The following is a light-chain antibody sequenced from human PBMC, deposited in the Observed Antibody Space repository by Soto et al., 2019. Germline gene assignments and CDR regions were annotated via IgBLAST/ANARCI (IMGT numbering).Light chain of an antibody. CDR2: AAS. CDR1: QGISSY. Sequence: DIQLTHSPSFLSASVGDRVTITCRSSQGISSYLAWYQQKPGKAPKLLIYAASTLQSGVPSRFSGSGSGTEFTLTISSLQPEDFATYYCQQLNGYPFTFGPGTKVDIK. V-gene: IGKV1-9*01. J-gene: IGKJ3*01. CDR3: QQLNGYPFT.